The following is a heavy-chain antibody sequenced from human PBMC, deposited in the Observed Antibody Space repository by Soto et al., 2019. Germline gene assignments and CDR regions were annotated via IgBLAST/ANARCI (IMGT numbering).Heavy chain of an antibody. D-gene: IGHD6-19*01. CDR2: ISPGGDT. V-gene: IGHV3-23*01. J-gene: IGHJ3*01. CDR3: AKPGGGQWRCCGDFDV. CDR1: GFTFNTFA. Sequence: EVQLLESGGGLVQPGGSLRLSCSASGFTFNTFAMNWVRHTPGKGLEWVSGISPGGDTYYADSVKGRFIISRDNSRSTLFLLLNSLRTEYTATYFCAKPGGGQWRCCGDFDVWGQGAMVTVAS.